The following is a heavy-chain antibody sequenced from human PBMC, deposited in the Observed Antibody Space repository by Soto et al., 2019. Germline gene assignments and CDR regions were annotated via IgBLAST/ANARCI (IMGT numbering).Heavy chain of an antibody. Sequence: GGSLRLSCAASGFIFSGSAIHWVRQASGKGLEWVGRIRSRANNFATSSAASVKGRFTFSRDDSKNTAYLQMNTLKPEDTAVYYCARDQGAAIGDYYYHGMDVWGQGTTVTVSS. CDR2: IRSRANNFAT. CDR1: GFIFSGSA. J-gene: IGHJ6*02. D-gene: IGHD2-2*02. CDR3: ARDQGAAIGDYYYHGMDV. V-gene: IGHV3-73*01.